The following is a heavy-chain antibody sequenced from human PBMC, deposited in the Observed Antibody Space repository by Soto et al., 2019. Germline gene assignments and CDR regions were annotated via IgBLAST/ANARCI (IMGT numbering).Heavy chain of an antibody. Sequence: QVQLVESGGGVVQPGRSLRLSCAASGFTFSDYGMHWVRQAPGKGLEWVAAIWSDGSSEYYADSVKGRFTISRDNSKDTLFLQMSSLRADDTAVYFCAGGHVYYESGWYSDYWGQGTLVTVSS. CDR1: GFTFSDYG. V-gene: IGHV3-33*01. CDR2: IWSDGSSE. D-gene: IGHD6-19*01. CDR3: AGGHVYYESGWYSDY. J-gene: IGHJ4*02.